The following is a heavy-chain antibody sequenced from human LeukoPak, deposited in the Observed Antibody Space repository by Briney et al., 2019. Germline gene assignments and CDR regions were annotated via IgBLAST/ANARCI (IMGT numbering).Heavy chain of an antibody. CDR3: ARFHLGAFDI. J-gene: IGHJ3*02. V-gene: IGHV4-34*01. CDR1: GVSFSGYY. CDR2: INHSGST. Sequence: SETLSLTCAVYGVSFSGYYWIWIRQPPGKGRAWIGEINHSGSTNYNPSLKSRVTITVDTSKNQFSLKLSSVTAADTAVYYCARFHLGAFDIWGQGTMDTVSS.